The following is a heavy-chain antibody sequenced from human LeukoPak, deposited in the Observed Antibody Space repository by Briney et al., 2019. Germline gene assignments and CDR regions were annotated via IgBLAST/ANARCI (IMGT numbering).Heavy chain of an antibody. CDR3: ASKDRGSGSYYKKQKYYFDY. V-gene: IGHV3-11*01. J-gene: IGHJ4*02. CDR1: GFTFSDHY. D-gene: IGHD3-10*01. Sequence: GGSLRLSCAASGFTFSDHYMSWIRQAPGKGLEWVSYISSSGSTIYYADSVKGRFTISRDNAKNSLYPQMNSLRAEDTAVYYCASKDRGSGSYYKKQKYYFDYWGQGTLVTVSS. CDR2: ISSSGSTI.